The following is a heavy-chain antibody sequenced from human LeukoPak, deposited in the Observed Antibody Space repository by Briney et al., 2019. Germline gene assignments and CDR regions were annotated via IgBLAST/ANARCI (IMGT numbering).Heavy chain of an antibody. J-gene: IGHJ3*02. Sequence: PSETLSLTCTVSGGSISSSSYYWGWIRQPPGKGLEWIGSTYYSGSTYYNPSLKSRATISVDTSKNQFSLKLSSVTAADTAVYYCARQDPWLVRDAFDIWGQGTMVTVSS. CDR1: GGSISSSSYY. V-gene: IGHV4-39*01. D-gene: IGHD6-19*01. CDR3: ARQDPWLVRDAFDI. CDR2: TYYSGST.